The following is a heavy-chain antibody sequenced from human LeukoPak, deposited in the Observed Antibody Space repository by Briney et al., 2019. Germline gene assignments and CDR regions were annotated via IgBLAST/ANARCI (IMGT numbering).Heavy chain of an antibody. D-gene: IGHD3-3*01. CDR3: ARDLVTIFGVVTDY. CDR2: INPNSGGT. CDR1: GYTFTCYY. Sequence: GASVKVSCKASGYTFTCYYMHWVRQAPGQGLEWMGWINPNSGGTNYAQKFQGRVTMTRDTSISTAYMELSRLRSDDTAVYYCARDLVTIFGVVTDYWGQGTLVTVSS. V-gene: IGHV1-2*02. J-gene: IGHJ4*02.